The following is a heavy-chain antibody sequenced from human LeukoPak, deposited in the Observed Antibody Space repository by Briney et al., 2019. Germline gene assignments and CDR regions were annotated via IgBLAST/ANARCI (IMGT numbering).Heavy chain of an antibody. CDR3: ARDNWSVWYGMDV. V-gene: IGHV3-33*08. CDR2: IWYDGSNK. J-gene: IGHJ6*02. D-gene: IGHD1-20*01. CDR1: GFTFSSYG. Sequence: GRSLRLSCAASGFTFSSYGMHWVRQAPGKGLEWVAVIWYDGSNKYYADSVKGRFTISRDNSKNTLYLQMNSLRAEDTAVYYCARDNWSVWYGMDVWGQGTTVTVSS.